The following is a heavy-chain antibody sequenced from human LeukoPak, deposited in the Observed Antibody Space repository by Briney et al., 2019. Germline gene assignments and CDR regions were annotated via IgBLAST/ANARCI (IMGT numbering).Heavy chain of an antibody. CDR3: ARAEATIPMYYFDY. V-gene: IGHV3-48*04. D-gene: IGHD5-12*01. J-gene: IGHJ4*02. CDR1: GFTFSSYS. CDR2: ISSSSSTI. Sequence: GGSLRLSCAASGFTFSSYSMNWVRQAPGKGLEWVSYISSSSSTIYYADSVKGRFTISRDNAKNSLYLQMNSLRAEDTAVYYCARAEATIPMYYFDYWGQGALVTVSS.